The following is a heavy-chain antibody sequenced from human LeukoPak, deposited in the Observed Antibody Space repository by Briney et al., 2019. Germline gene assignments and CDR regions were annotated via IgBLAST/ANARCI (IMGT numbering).Heavy chain of an antibody. D-gene: IGHD6-19*01. CDR1: GFTFSGSA. CDR2: IRSKANSYAT. J-gene: IGHJ6*03. CDR3: AKEMRSGSDNNYYYYYMDV. Sequence: PGRSLRLSCAASGFTFSGSAMHWVRQASGKGLEWVGRIRSKANSYATAYAASVKGRFTISRDDSKNTAYLQMNSLRAEDTAVYYCAKEMRSGSDNNYYYYYMDVWGKGTTVTISS. V-gene: IGHV3-73*01.